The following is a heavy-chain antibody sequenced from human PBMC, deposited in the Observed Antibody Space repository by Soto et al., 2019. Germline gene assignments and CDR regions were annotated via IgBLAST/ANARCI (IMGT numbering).Heavy chain of an antibody. V-gene: IGHV3-53*01. CDR3: ARSTYYDILTGSYYYYAMDV. Sequence: GGSLRRSCAASGVTVGSNYMSWVRQAPGKGLEWVSVIYSEGTPYYADSVKGRFTISRENSNNTLYLHMNNLRAEDTAVYYCARSTYYDILTGSYYYYAMDVWPQGTTVMVYS. J-gene: IGHJ6*02. D-gene: IGHD3-9*01. CDR1: GVTVGSNY. CDR2: IYSEGTP.